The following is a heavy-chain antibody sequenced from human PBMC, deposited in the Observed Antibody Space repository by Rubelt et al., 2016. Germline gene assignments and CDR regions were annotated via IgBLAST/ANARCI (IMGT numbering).Heavy chain of an antibody. V-gene: IGHV3-15*07. D-gene: IGHD2-8*01. CDR2: IKSKSDGDTI. CDR1: GVTVSDAW. Sequence: EVQLVESGGGLVKPGGSLRLSCAASGVTVSDAWMNWVRQAPGKGLEWVGLIKSKSDGDTIDYAAPVNGRFSISRDDSKNRLYLQMDSLKIEDTAAYYCTTDPDVVGGTYGNYWGRGTLVTVSS. CDR3: TTDPDVVGGTYGNY. J-gene: IGHJ4*02.